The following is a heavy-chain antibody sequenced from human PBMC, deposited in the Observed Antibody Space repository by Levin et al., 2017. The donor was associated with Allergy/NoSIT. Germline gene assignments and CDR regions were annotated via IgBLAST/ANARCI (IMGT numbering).Heavy chain of an antibody. CDR2: ISYDGSNK. CDR3: AKDRAQVMRQWLVHYYDYGMDV. CDR1: GFTFSSYG. D-gene: IGHD6-19*01. V-gene: IGHV3-30*18. J-gene: IGHJ6*02. Sequence: GGSLRLSCAASGFTFSSYGMHWVRQAPGKGLEWVAVISYDGSNKYYADSVKGRFTISRDNSKNTLYLQMNSLRAEDTAVYYCAKDRAQVMRQWLVHYYDYGMDVWGQGTTVTVSS.